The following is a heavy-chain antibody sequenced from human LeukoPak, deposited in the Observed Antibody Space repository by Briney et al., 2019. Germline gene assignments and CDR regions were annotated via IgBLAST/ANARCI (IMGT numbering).Heavy chain of an antibody. CDR1: GYIFPNYW. D-gene: IGHD2-2*02. Sequence: GESLQISCKGSGYIFPNYWIGWVRRLPGKGLEWMGIIYPGDSHTRYSPSFQDQVTISVDKSISTAYLQWSSLKASDTAMYYCARGPYAYTSSATLGSYNWFDPWGQGSLVTVSS. V-gene: IGHV5-51*01. CDR3: ARGPYAYTSSATLGSYNWFDP. CDR2: IYPGDSHT. J-gene: IGHJ5*02.